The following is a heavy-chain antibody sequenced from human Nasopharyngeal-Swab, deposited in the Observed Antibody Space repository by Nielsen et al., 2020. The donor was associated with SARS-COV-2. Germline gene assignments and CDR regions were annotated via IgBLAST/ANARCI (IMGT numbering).Heavy chain of an antibody. CDR2: ISSSSTI. J-gene: IGHJ4*02. CDR1: GFTFSSYS. CDR3: ARAGGGYSGYVGY. D-gene: IGHD5-12*01. V-gene: IGHV3-48*04. Sequence: GESLKISYAASGFTFSSYSMNWVRQAPGKGLEWVSYISSSSTIYYADSVKGRFTISRDNAKNSLYLQMNSLRAEDTAVYYCARAGGGYSGYVGYWGQGTLVTVSS.